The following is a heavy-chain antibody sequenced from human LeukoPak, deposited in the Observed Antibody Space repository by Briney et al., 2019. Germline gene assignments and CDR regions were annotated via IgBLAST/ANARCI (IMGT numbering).Heavy chain of an antibody. CDR1: GYTFTSYD. D-gene: IGHD6-19*01. CDR3: ARGRRKTVAGIRYYFDY. CDR2: MNPNSGNT. Sequence: GASVKVSCKASGYTFTSYDINWVRQATGQGLEWMGWMNPNSGNTGYAQKFQGRVTMTRNTSISTAYMELSSLRSEDTAVYYCARGRRKTVAGIRYYFDYWGQGTLVTVFS. J-gene: IGHJ4*02. V-gene: IGHV1-8*01.